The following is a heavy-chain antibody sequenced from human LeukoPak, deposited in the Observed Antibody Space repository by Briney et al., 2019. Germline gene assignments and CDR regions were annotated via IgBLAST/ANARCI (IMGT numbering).Heavy chain of an antibody. V-gene: IGHV4-31*01. Sequence: PSQTLSLTCTVSGASISSGGYYWSWLHQNPGKGLEWTVYIYYSGSTYYNPSLKRHVTISVDMSKNQFSLKLSSVTAADTAVYYCAKWIVGGYCSSTSCYYFDYWGQGTLVTVSS. J-gene: IGHJ4*02. CDR3: AKWIVGGYCSSTSCYYFDY. CDR2: IYYSGST. CDR1: GASISSGGYY. D-gene: IGHD2-2*01.